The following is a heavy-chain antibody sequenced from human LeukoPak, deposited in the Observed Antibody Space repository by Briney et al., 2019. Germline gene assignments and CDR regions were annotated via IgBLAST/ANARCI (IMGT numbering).Heavy chain of an antibody. V-gene: IGHV1-8*01. CDR1: GYTFTSYD. CDR2: MNPDSGIT. CDR3: AGGSYTSGWYWFDP. D-gene: IGHD6-19*01. J-gene: IGHJ5*02. Sequence: GASVKVSRKASGYTFTSYDIIWVRHPPGQGLEWMGWMNPDSGITDYAQKFQGRVTMTRDTSISTSYMELSSLRSDDTAVYYCAGGSYTSGWYWFDPWGQGTLVTVSS.